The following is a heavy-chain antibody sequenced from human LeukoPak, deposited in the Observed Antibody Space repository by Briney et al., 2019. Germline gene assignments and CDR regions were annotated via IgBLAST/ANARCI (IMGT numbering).Heavy chain of an antibody. J-gene: IGHJ4*02. CDR3: ALIAAANYFDY. CDR2: INPNSGGT. CDR1: GYTFTGYY. V-gene: IGHV1-2*06. D-gene: IGHD6-13*01. Sequence: ASVKVSCKASGYTFTGYYMHWVRQAPGQGLEWMGRINPNSGGTNYAQKFRGRVTMTRDTSISTAYMELSRLRSDDTAVYYCALIAAANYFDYWGQGTLVTVSS.